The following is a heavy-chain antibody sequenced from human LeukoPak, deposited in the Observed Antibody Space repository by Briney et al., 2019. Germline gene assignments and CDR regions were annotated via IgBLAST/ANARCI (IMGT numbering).Heavy chain of an antibody. CDR1: GYTLTELS. V-gene: IGHV1-24*01. CDR3: AREYCSSTTCYPFFDY. CDR2: FDPEDGET. D-gene: IGHD2-2*01. J-gene: IGHJ4*02. Sequence: GASVKVSCKVSGYTLTELSMHWVRQAPGKGLEWMGGFDPEDGETIYAQKFQGRVTMTEDTSTDTAYMELSSLRSEDTAVYYCAREYCSSTTCYPFFDYWGQGTLVTVSS.